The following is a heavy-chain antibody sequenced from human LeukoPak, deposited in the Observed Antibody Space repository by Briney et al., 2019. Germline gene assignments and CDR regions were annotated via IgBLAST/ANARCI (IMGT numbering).Heavy chain of an antibody. CDR2: ISYDGNNK. D-gene: IGHD6-19*01. V-gene: IGHV3-30*18. CDR1: GFTFSNYG. CDR3: AKDLPYSSGWYPAFDI. Sequence: GGSLRLSCAASGFTFSNYGMHWVRQAPGKGLEGVAVISYDGNNKYYAESVKGRFTISRDNSKNTLYLQMNSLRAEDTAVYYCAKDLPYSSGWYPAFDIWGQGTMVTVSS. J-gene: IGHJ3*02.